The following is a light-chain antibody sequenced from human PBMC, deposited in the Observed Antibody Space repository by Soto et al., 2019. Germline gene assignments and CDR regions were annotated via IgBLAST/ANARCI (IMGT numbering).Light chain of an antibody. CDR1: QNFGSKS. J-gene: IGKJ1*01. V-gene: IGKV3-20*01. Sequence: PGEKATLSCRASQNFGSKSLAWYQQRPGRAPRLLIYGASIRASGSPDRFSGSGSGTDFTLTINRLEPEDFAVYYCQQYAGSPETFGQGTKVDIK. CDR2: GAS. CDR3: QQYAGSPET.